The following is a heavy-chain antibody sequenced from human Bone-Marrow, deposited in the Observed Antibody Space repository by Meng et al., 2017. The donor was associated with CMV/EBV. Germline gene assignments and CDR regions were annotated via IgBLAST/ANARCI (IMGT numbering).Heavy chain of an antibody. CDR1: GFTFSSYA. J-gene: IGHJ4*02. Sequence: GGSLRLSCAASGFTFSSYAMHWVRQAPGKGLEWVAVISYDGSNKYYADSVKGRFTISRDNSKNTLYLQMNSLRAEDTAVYYCARGKSVNGNAAGSWGQGTLVTVSS. CDR3: ARGKSVNGNAAGS. V-gene: IGHV3-30-3*01. D-gene: IGHD3-10*01. CDR2: ISYDGSNK.